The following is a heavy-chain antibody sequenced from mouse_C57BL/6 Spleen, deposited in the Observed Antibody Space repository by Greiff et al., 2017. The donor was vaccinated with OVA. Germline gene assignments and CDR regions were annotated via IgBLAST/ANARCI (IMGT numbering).Heavy chain of an antibody. J-gene: IGHJ4*01. D-gene: IGHD2-5*01. V-gene: IGHV1-61*01. CDR2: IYPSDSET. Sequence: VQLQQPGAELVRPGSSVKLSCKASGYTFTSYWMDWVKQRPGQGLEWIGNIYPSDSETHYNQKFKDKATLTVDKSSSTAYMQLSSLTSEDSAVYYCARGYSNVYYAMDYWGQGTSVTVSS. CDR3: ARGYSNVYYAMDY. CDR1: GYTFTSYW.